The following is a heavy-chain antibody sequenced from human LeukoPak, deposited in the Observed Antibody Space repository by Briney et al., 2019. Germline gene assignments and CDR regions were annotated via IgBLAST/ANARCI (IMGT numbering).Heavy chain of an antibody. D-gene: IGHD3-10*01. CDR3: ASTPLLWFNY. CDR1: GGSISSSSYY. Sequence: PSETLSLNCTVSGGSISSSSYYWGWIRQPPGKGLEWIGSIYYSGSTYYNPSLKSLVTISVDTSKNQFSLKLSSVTAVDTAVYYCASTPLLWFNYWGQGTLVTVSS. CDR2: IYYSGST. V-gene: IGHV4-39*01. J-gene: IGHJ4*02.